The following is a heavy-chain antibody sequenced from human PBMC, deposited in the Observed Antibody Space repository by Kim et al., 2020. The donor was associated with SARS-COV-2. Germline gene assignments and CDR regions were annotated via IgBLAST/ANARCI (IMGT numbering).Heavy chain of an antibody. Sequence: GGSLRLSCAASGFTFSSYAMSWVRQAPGKGLEWVSAISGSGGSTYYADSVKGRFTISRDNSKNTLYLQMNSLRAEDTAVYYCASHQTPNSGSYSALKWGYYYYGMDVWGQGTTVTVSS. CDR1: GFTFSSYA. J-gene: IGHJ6*02. D-gene: IGHD1-26*01. CDR2: ISGSGGST. CDR3: ASHQTPNSGSYSALKWGYYYYGMDV. V-gene: IGHV3-23*01.